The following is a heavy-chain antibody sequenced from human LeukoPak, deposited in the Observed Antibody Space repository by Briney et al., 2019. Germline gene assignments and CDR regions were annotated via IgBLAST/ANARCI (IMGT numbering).Heavy chain of an antibody. J-gene: IGHJ3*02. D-gene: IGHD1-26*01. Sequence: GSLRLSCAASGFTSSSYAMSWVRQTPGKGLEWVSAISGSGGSAYYAESVKGRFTISRDNSKNTLYLQMNSLRAEDMAVYYCARIEWERLGRAFDIWGQGTMVTVSS. CDR2: ISGSGGSA. V-gene: IGHV3-23*01. CDR3: ARIEWERLGRAFDI. CDR1: GFTSSSYA.